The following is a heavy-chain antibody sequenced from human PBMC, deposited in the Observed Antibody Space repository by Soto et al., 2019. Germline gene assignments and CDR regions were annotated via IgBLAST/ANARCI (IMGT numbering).Heavy chain of an antibody. V-gene: IGHV1-18*01. CDR2: IRVNNGNT. J-gene: IGHJ4*02. Sequence: QVQLVQSGAEVKKPGASVKVSCKASGYTFTSYGISWVRQAPGQGLEWMGWIRVNNGNTNYAQKFQGRVTMTTDTATSTAYMELRSLRSDDTAVYYCARQEDPLTDFDYWGQGTLVSVSS. CDR3: ARQEDPLTDFDY. CDR1: GYTFTSYG. D-gene: IGHD2-15*01.